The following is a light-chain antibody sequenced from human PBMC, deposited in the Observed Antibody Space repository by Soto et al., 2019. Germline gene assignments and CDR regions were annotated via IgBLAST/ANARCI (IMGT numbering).Light chain of an antibody. Sequence: EIVMTQSPATLSVSPGERATFSCRASQTVSVNLAWYQQKPGQAPRLLIYGASTRATGVPARFSGSGSGTEFTLTISSLQSEDFAVYYCQQYNDWPPFTFGPGTKVDIK. CDR3: QQYNDWPPFT. CDR2: GAS. CDR1: QTVSVN. J-gene: IGKJ3*01. V-gene: IGKV3-15*01.